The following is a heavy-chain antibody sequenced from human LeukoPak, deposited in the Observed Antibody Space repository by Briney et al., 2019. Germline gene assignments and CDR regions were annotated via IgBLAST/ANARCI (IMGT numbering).Heavy chain of an antibody. V-gene: IGHV3-23*01. CDR3: AKRLSATDD. CDR2: ISNSGGTT. CDR1: GFSFSKYA. J-gene: IGHJ4*02. Sequence: GGSLRLSCAACGFSFSKYAMSWVRQAPGKGLEWVSGISNSGGTTLYADSVKGRFTVSRDNGKNTLSLQMNSLRAEDTAIYYCAKRLSATDDWGQGTLVTVSS. D-gene: IGHD2/OR15-2a*01.